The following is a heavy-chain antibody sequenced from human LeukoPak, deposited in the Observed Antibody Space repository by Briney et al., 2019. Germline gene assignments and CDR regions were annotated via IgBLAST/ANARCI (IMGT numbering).Heavy chain of an antibody. J-gene: IGHJ6*03. CDR3: ARDRGRYYMDV. V-gene: IGHV3-13*01. CDR2: IGTIGDT. CDR1: GFTFSSYA. Sequence: GGSLRLSCAASGFTFSSYAMSWVRQAPGKGLEWVSAIGTIGDTYYPGSVKGRFTISRENAKNSLYLQMNSLRAGDTAVYYCARDRGRYYMDVWGKGTTVTISS. D-gene: IGHD6-25*01.